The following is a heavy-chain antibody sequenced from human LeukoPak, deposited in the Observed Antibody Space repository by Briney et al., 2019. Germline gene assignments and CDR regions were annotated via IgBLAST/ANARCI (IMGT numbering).Heavy chain of an antibody. Sequence: GGSLRLSCAASGFTFSSYEMNWVRQAPGKGLEWVSAISGSGGSTYYADSVKGRFTISRDNSKNTLYLQMNSLRAEDTAVYYCAKEYDSSGYFDYWGQGTLVTVSP. CDR1: GFTFSSYE. CDR3: AKEYDSSGYFDY. V-gene: IGHV3-23*01. J-gene: IGHJ4*02. CDR2: ISGSGGST. D-gene: IGHD3-22*01.